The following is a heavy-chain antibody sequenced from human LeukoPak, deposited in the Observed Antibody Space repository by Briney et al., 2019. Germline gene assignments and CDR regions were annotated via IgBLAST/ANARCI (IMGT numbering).Heavy chain of an antibody. V-gene: IGHV1-24*01. CDR2: FDPEDGET. CDR1: GYTLTELS. D-gene: IGHD5-18*01. Sequence: ASVKVSCKVSGYTLTELSMHWVRQAPGKGLEWMGGFDPEDGETIYAQKFQGRVTMTEDTSTDTAYMELSSLRSEDTAVYYCATEGPDTDYYYYGMDVWGQGTTVTVSS. J-gene: IGHJ6*02. CDR3: ATEGPDTDYYYYGMDV.